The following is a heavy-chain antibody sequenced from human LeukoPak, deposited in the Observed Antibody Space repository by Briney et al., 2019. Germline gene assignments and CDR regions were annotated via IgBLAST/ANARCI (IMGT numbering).Heavy chain of an antibody. CDR1: GFTFSSYA. J-gene: IGHJ4*02. V-gene: IGHV3-30*04. Sequence: GGSLRLSCAASGFTFSSYAMHWVRQAPGKGLEWVAVISYDGSNKYYADSVKGRFTISRDNSKNTLYLQMNSLRAEDTAVYYCARGVEYSSSVHFDYWGQGTLVTVSS. D-gene: IGHD6-6*01. CDR3: ARGVEYSSSVHFDY. CDR2: ISYDGSNK.